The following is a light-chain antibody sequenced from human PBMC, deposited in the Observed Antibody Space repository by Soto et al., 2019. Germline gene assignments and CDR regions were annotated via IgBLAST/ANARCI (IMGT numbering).Light chain of an antibody. CDR2: DVS. CDR1: SSDVGGYNY. J-gene: IGLJ1*01. Sequence: QSALTQARSVSGSPGQSVTISCTGTSSDVGGYNYVSWYQQHPGKAPKLMIYDVSKRPSGVPDRFSGSKSGNTASLTISGLQAEDEADYYCCSYAGSYVFGTGTKLTV. CDR3: CSYAGSYV. V-gene: IGLV2-11*01.